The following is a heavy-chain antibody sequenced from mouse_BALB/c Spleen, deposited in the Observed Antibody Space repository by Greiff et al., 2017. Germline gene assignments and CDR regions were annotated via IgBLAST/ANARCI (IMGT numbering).Heavy chain of an antibody. V-gene: IGHV5-6-5*01. CDR2: ISSGGST. Sequence: EVQRVESGGGLVKPGGSLKLSCAASGFTFSSYAMSWVRQTPEKRLEWVASISSGGSTYYPDSVKGRFTISRDNARNILYLQMSSLRSEDTAMYYCARGDYGNYGDAMDYWGQGTSVTVSS. J-gene: IGHJ4*01. CDR1: GFTFSSYA. D-gene: IGHD2-1*01. CDR3: ARGDYGNYGDAMDY.